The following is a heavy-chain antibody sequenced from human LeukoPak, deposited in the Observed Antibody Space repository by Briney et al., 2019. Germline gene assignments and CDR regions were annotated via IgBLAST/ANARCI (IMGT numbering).Heavy chain of an antibody. J-gene: IGHJ3*02. CDR1: GYSISSGYF. CDR3: ARDPRETSDAFDI. Sequence: SETLSLTCTVSGYSISSGYFWGWIRQPPGKGLEWIGTIYNSGSTYYNASLESRVTISVDTSKNQFSLKLSSVTAADTAVYYCARDPRETSDAFDIWGQGTMVTVSS. V-gene: IGHV4-38-2*02. CDR2: IYNSGST. D-gene: IGHD2-2*01.